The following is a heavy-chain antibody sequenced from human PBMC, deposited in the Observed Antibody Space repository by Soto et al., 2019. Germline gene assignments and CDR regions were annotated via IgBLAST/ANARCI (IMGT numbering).Heavy chain of an antibody. CDR3: ASGHDAYKVRY. D-gene: IGHD1-1*01. J-gene: IGHJ4*02. V-gene: IGHV4-31*03. CDR2: IYYTGNT. Sequence: QVQLQESGPGLVKPSQTLSLTCTVSGGSISSGGTGSYWTWIRQLPGKGLEWIGYIYYTGNTYYNPSLKGRPTISIDTSETQFSLKLTSVTAADTAVYFCASGHDAYKVRYWGQGTLVTVSS. CDR1: GGSISSGGTGSY.